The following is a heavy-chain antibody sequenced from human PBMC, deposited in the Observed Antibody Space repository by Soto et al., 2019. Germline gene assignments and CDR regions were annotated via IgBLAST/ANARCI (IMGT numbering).Heavy chain of an antibody. CDR3: ARDSSSPNYYYYGMDV. CDR1: GGTFSSSA. CDR2: IIPLLNTP. V-gene: IGHV1-69*01. D-gene: IGHD6-6*01. J-gene: IGHJ6*02. Sequence: QVQLVQSGAEVKKPGSSVKVSCRASGGTFSSSAVSWVRQAPGQGLEWMGVIIPLLNTPKYVEKFQGRVTITADAAATTAYLELISLTSEDTAVYYCARDSSSPNYYYYGMDVWGQGTPVTVAS.